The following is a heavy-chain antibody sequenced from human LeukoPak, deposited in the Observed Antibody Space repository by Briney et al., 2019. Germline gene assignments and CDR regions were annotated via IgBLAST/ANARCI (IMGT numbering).Heavy chain of an antibody. V-gene: IGHV4-59*01. CDR2: IYYSGST. J-gene: IGHJ6*03. CDR1: GGSISSYY. D-gene: IGHD2-15*01. Sequence: PSETLSLTCPVSGGSISSYYWSWIRQPPGKGRAWVGCIYYSGSTNYDPSLKSRVTISVDTSKNQFSLTLSSVTAADTAVYYCARVVADPDYYYYMDVWGKGTTVTIS. CDR3: ARVVADPDYYYYMDV.